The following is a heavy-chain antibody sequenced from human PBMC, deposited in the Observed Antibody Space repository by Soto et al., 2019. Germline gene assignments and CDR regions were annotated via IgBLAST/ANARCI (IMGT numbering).Heavy chain of an antibody. CDR2: VIPIFGTA. Sequence: QVQLVQSGAEVKKPGSSVKVSCKASGGTFSSYAISWVRQAPGQGLEWMGGVIPIFGTADYAQKCQGRGTITADETTSTAYRELSSLTSEATAVYYCASVGGVYTSSPFAYWGQGTLVTVAS. V-gene: IGHV1-69*12. CDR1: GGTFSSYA. J-gene: IGHJ4*02. CDR3: ASVGGVYTSSPFAY. D-gene: IGHD3-16*01.